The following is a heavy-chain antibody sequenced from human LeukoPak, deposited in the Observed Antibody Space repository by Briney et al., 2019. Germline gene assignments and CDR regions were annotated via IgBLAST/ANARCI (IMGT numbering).Heavy chain of an antibody. D-gene: IGHD6-13*01. V-gene: IGHV1-69*06. J-gene: IGHJ3*02. CDR3: ARVAAADPDAFDI. Sequence: SVKVSCKASRGTFSSYAISWVRQAPGQGLEWMGGIIPIFGTANYAQKFQGRVTITADKSTNTAYMELSSLRSEDTAVYYCARVAAADPDAFDIWGQGTMVTVSS. CDR1: RGTFSSYA. CDR2: IIPIFGTA.